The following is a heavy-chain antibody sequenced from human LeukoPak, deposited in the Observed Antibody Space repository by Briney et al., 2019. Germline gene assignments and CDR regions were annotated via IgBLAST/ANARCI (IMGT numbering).Heavy chain of an antibody. CDR2: INWNGGST. CDR3: ARASPVLASGIFGSKGGVDWFDP. D-gene: IGHD3-16*01. J-gene: IGHJ5*02. CDR1: GFTFDDYG. V-gene: IGHV3-20*01. Sequence: GGSLRLSCAASGFTFDDYGMSWVRQAPGKGLEWVSGINWNGGSTGYADSVKGRFTISRDNAKNSLYLQMNSLRAEDTALYHCARASPVLASGIFGSKGGVDWFDPWGQGTLVTVSS.